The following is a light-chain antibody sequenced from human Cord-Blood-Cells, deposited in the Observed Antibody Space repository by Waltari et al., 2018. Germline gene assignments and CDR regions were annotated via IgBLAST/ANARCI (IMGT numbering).Light chain of an antibody. CDR1: SLRSYY. Sequence: SSELTQDPAVSVALGQKVRITCQGDSLRSYYASWYQQQPGQAPVLVIYGKNNRPSGIPDRFSGSSSGNTASLTITGAQAEDEADYYCNSRDSSGNHWVFGGGTKLTVL. J-gene: IGLJ3*02. CDR3: NSRDSSGNHWV. CDR2: GKN. V-gene: IGLV3-19*01.